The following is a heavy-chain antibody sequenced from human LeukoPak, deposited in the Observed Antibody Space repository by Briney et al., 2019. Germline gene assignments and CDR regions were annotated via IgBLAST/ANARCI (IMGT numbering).Heavy chain of an antibody. Sequence: SETLSLTCTVSGGSISSGSYYWSWIRQPAGKGLEWIGRIYTSGSTNYNPSLKSRVTISVDTSKNQFSLKLSSVTAADTAVYYCARQSRRGNNYGSFDYWGQGTLVTVSS. V-gene: IGHV4-61*02. D-gene: IGHD5-18*01. CDR2: IYTSGST. CDR1: GGSISSGSYY. J-gene: IGHJ4*02. CDR3: ARQSRRGNNYGSFDY.